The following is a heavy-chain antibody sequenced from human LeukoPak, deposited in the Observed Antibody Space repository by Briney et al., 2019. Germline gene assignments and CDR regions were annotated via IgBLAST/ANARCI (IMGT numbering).Heavy chain of an antibody. V-gene: IGHV1-8*01. D-gene: IGHD2-15*01. J-gene: IGHJ6*02. CDR3: ARRIDGMDV. Sequence: ASVKVSCKASGYTFTSYDINWVRQATGQGLEWMGWMNPNSSNTGYAQNFQGRLTMTRNTSISTAYMELSSLRSEDTAVYYCARRIDGMDVWGQGTTVTVSS. CDR2: MNPNSSNT. CDR1: GYTFTSYD.